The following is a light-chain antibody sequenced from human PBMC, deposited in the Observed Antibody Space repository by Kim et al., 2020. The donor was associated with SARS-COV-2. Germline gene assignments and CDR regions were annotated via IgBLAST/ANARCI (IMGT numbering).Light chain of an antibody. CDR2: LGS. J-gene: IGKJ3*01. CDR1: QSLLHSNGYNY. Sequence: DIVMTQSPLSLPVTPGEPASIFCRSSQSLLHSNGYNYLDWYLQKPGQSPQLLIYLGSNRASGVPDRFSGSGSGTDFTLKISRVEAGDVGVYYCMQALQTPRSFGPGTKVDIK. CDR3: MQALQTPRS. V-gene: IGKV2-28*01.